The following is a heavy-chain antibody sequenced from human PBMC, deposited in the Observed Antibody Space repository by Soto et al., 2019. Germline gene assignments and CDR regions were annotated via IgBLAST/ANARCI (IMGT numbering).Heavy chain of an antibody. D-gene: IGHD6-19*01. V-gene: IGHV3-23*01. Sequence: EVQLLESGGGLVQPGGSLRLSCAASGFTFSSYAMSWVRQAQGKGLEWVSAISGSGGSTYYADSVKGQFTISRDSSKNTVDLQMNSLRAEDTGVYYCAKDRRCMGSSGRYVAHGAFDIWGQGTMVTVSS. CDR1: GFTFSSYA. CDR3: AKDRRCMGSSGRYVAHGAFDI. J-gene: IGHJ3*02. CDR2: ISGSGGST.